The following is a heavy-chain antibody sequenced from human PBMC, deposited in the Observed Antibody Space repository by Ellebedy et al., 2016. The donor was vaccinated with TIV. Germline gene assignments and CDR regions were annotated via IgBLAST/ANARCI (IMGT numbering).Heavy chain of an antibody. CDR3: ARPRQASFYESSSSYYAY. V-gene: IGHV3-72*01. J-gene: IGHJ4*02. CDR1: GFIFSDHY. D-gene: IGHD2/OR15-2a*01. CDR2: IRSHTYRGTL. Sequence: GESLKISCAASGFIFSDHYMDWVRQAPGKGLEWVAFIRSHTYRGTLEYAASVKGRFTISRDDSKNSLYLQMNSLKTVDTAVYYCARPRQASFYESSSSYYAYWGPGTLVTVSS.